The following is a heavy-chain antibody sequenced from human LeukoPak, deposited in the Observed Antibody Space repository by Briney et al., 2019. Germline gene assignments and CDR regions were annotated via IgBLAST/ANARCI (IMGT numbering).Heavy chain of an antibody. J-gene: IGHJ6*02. CDR3: ARGPLGFGELPYGMDV. Sequence: PSETLSLTCTVSGGSVSSGDYYWSSIRQPPGKGLEWIGYIHYSGSTYFNPSLKSRVTMSVDTSKNQFSLKLSSVTAADTAVYYCARGPLGFGELPYGMDVWGQGTTITVSS. CDR2: IHYSGST. CDR1: GGSVSSGDYY. V-gene: IGHV4-30-4*01. D-gene: IGHD3-10*01.